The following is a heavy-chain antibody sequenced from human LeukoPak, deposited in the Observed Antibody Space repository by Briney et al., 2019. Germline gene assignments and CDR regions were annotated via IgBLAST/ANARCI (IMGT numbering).Heavy chain of an antibody. D-gene: IGHD2-2*01. CDR3: ARQRVVPAATTNYFDY. J-gene: IGHJ4*02. CDR2: IYYSGST. Sequence: PSETLSLTCTVSGGSISSSSYYWGWIRQPPGKGLEWIGSIYYSGSTYYNPSLKSRVTISVDMSKNQFSLKLSSVTAADTAVYYCARQRVVPAATTNYFDYWGQGTLVTVSS. CDR1: GGSISSSSYY. V-gene: IGHV4-39*01.